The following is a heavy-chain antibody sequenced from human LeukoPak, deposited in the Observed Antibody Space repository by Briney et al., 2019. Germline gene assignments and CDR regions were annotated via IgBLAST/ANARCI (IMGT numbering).Heavy chain of an antibody. J-gene: IGHJ4*02. CDR1: GFTFSNYA. CDR2: ISYDGSNK. V-gene: IGHV3-30*04. Sequence: GGSLRLSCAASGFTFSNYAMHWVRQAPGTGLEWVAVISYDGSNKYYADSVRGRFTISRDNSNNALYLQMNSLRVEDTAVYYCARERLFGSGSYYNVPAYWGKGTLVTVSS. CDR3: ARERLFGSGSYYNVPAY. D-gene: IGHD3-10*01.